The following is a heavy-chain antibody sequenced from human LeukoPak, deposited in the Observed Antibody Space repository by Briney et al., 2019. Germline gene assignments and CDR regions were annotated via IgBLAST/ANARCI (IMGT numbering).Heavy chain of an antibody. D-gene: IGHD3-22*01. CDR3: AIDSSGYTVSFDY. CDR2: IYSGGST. Sequence: PGGSLRLSCAASGFTVSSNYMSWVRQAPGKGLEWVSGIYSGGSTYYADSVKGRFTISRDNSKNTLYLQMNSLRAEDTAVYYCAIDSSGYTVSFDYWGQGTLVTVSS. V-gene: IGHV3-53*01. CDR1: GFTVSSNY. J-gene: IGHJ4*02.